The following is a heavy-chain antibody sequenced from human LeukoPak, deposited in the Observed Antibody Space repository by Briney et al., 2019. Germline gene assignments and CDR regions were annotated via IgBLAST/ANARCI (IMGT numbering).Heavy chain of an antibody. CDR2: IRSKANSYAT. CDR1: GFTFSGSA. V-gene: IGHV3-73*01. J-gene: IGHJ4*02. CDR3: ARGIGYSYGIDY. Sequence: GGSLRLSCAASGFTFSGSAMHWVRQASEKGLEWVGRIRSKANSYATAYAASVKGRFTISRDDSKNTAYLQMNSLKTEDTAVYYCARGIGYSYGIDYWGQGTLVTVSS. D-gene: IGHD5-18*01.